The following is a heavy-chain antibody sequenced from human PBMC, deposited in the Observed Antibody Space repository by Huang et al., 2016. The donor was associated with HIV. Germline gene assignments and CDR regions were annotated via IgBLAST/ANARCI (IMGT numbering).Heavy chain of an antibody. CDR3: ARGRYGTPNA. J-gene: IGHJ5*02. D-gene: IGHD5-18*01. CDR1: GFTVTSNY. CDR2: LESGGKA. Sequence: EVPLVESGGGLVQPGGSLSLSCAASGFTVTSNYMTWVRQAPGKGLEWGSLLESGGKAHYADCVKGRFTSAGDISQNTVFLQMSSLRVEDTAVYYCARGRYGTPNAWGQGTLVTVSS. V-gene: IGHV3-53*01.